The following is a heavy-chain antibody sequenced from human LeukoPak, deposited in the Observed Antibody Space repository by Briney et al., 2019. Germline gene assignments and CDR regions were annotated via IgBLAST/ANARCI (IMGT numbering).Heavy chain of an antibody. V-gene: IGHV4-59*01. D-gene: IGHD2-2*01. Sequence: SETLSLTCTVSGGSISSYYWSWIRQPPGKGLEWIGYIYYSGSTNYNPSLKSRVTISVDTSKNQFSLKLSFVTAADTAVYYCARGPYCSSTSCSIAGAFDIWGQGTMVTVSS. CDR3: ARGPYCSSTSCSIAGAFDI. J-gene: IGHJ3*02. CDR1: GGSISSYY. CDR2: IYYSGST.